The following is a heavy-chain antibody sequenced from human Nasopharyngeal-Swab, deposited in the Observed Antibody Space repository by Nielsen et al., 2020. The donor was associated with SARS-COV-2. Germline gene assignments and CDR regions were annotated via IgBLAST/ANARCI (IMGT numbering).Heavy chain of an antibody. CDR3: ARGYEVAARDDWFDP. J-gene: IGHJ5*02. D-gene: IGHD6-13*01. V-gene: IGHV3-13*01. Sequence: GVLKISCAASGFTFSSYDMHWVRQVTGKGLEWVSAIATAGDTYYAGSVKGRFTISRENAKNSLYLQMNRLRAEDTAVYYCARGYEVAARDDWFDPWGQGTLVTVSS. CDR2: IATAGDT. CDR1: GFTFSSYD.